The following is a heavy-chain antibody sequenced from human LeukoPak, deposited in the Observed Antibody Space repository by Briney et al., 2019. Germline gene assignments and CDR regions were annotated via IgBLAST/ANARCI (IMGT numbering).Heavy chain of an antibody. Sequence: PSETLSLTCGVYGGSFGGYYCGWSRRPPGKGLEWIGEINHSGCTNYNPTLKSRVTISVDTSKNQFSLKLSSVTAADTAVYYCARRHNVGFDYWGQGTLVTVT. CDR3: ARRHNVGFDY. J-gene: IGHJ4*02. CDR1: GGSFGGYY. V-gene: IGHV4-34*01. D-gene: IGHD1-14*01. CDR2: INHSGCT.